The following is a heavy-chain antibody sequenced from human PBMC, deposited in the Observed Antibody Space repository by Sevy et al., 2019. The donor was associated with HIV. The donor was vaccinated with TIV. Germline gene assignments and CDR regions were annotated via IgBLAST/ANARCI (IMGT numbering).Heavy chain of an antibody. CDR3: TRASYSYYYGMDV. CDR2: IRGKGYGGTT. J-gene: IGHJ6*02. V-gene: IGHV3-49*04. Sequence: GYLRLSCTTSGFTFGDYAMSWVRQAPGKGLEWVGFIRGKGYGGTTEYAASVKGRFTIARDDSKSIAYLQMNSLKTQDTAVYYCTRASYSYYYGMDVWGQGTTVLVSS. CDR1: GFTFGDYA.